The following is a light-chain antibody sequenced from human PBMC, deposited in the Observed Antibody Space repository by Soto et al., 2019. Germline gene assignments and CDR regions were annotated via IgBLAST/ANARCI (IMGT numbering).Light chain of an antibody. V-gene: IGKV3-20*01. CDR1: QSVSSSY. CDR2: GAS. CDR3: QQYGSSPPIT. Sequence: DIFLTQSPSTLSLYPGALATLSCRAVQSVSSSYLAWYQQKPGQAPRLLIYGASSRATGIPDRFSGSGSGTDFTLTISRLEPEDFAVYYCQQYGSSPPITFGQGTRLEIK. J-gene: IGKJ5*01.